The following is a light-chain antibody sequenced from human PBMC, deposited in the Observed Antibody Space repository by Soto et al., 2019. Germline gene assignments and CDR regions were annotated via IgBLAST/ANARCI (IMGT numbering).Light chain of an antibody. CDR3: QQSFSSPPT. V-gene: IGKV1-5*03. J-gene: IGKJ2*01. Sequence: DLQMTQSPSTLSASVGDSVTITCRASQTVSSWVAWYQQKPGQAPKLLIYKSSSLESGVPSRFSGSGSGTEFTLTISSLQPEDFATYYCQQSFSSPPTFGQGTKLEIK. CDR1: QTVSSW. CDR2: KSS.